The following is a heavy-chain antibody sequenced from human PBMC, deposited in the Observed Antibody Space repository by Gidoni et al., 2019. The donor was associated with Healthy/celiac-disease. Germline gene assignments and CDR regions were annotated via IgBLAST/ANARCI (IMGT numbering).Heavy chain of an antibody. CDR1: EFTFSSYD. Sequence: QVQLVESGGGVVQPGRSLRLSCAASEFTFSSYDMHWVCQAPGKGLEWVAVTSYDGSIKYYADSVKGRFSISRDNSKNTLYLQMNSLRAEDTAVYYCAKPPRTGDDYYNYYGLDVWGQGTTVTVSS. CDR2: TSYDGSIK. V-gene: IGHV3-30*18. J-gene: IGHJ6*02. CDR3: AKPPRTGDDYYNYYGLDV. D-gene: IGHD7-27*01.